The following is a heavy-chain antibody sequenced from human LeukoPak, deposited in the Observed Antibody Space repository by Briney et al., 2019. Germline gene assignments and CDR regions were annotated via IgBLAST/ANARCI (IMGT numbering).Heavy chain of an antibody. V-gene: IGHV3-9*03. Sequence: GGSLTLSCAASGFTFDDYAMHWVRQAPGKGLEWVSGISWNSGSIGYADSVKGRFTISRDNAKSSLSLQMNSLRAEDMALYYCAKGASYGTYDAFDFWGQGTMVTVSS. CDR1: GFTFDDYA. CDR2: ISWNSGSI. CDR3: AKGASYGTYDAFDF. D-gene: IGHD3-16*01. J-gene: IGHJ3*01.